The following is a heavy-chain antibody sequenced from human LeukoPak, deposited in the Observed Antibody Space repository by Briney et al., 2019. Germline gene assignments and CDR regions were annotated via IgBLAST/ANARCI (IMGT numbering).Heavy chain of an antibody. CDR1: GYTFTDYY. J-gene: IGHJ6*02. CDR2: INPNSGGT. V-gene: IGHV1-2*02. CDR3: ARVRIGQQLDKFYYYSMDV. Sequence: ASVTVTFTSSGYTFTDYYLHWVRQPPGQGLEWMGWINPNSGGTNNAYKSQGRVTMTTDTSISTAYMEVSRLRSDDTAVYYCARVRIGQQLDKFYYYSMDVWGQGTTVTVSS. D-gene: IGHD6-13*01.